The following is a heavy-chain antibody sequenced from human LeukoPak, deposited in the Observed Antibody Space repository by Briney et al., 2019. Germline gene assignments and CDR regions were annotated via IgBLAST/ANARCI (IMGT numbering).Heavy chain of an antibody. CDR3: ARGRVSSSTWYSTYYYYFYMDV. V-gene: IGHV4-4*07. CDR2: IYTSGST. CDR1: GGSISSYY. Sequence: PSETLSLTCTVSGGSISSYYWSWIRQPAGKGLEWIGRIYTSGSTNYNPSLKSRVTMSVDTSKNHFSLELSSATAADTAVYFCARGRVSSSTWYSTYYYYFYMDVWGKGTTVTVSS. J-gene: IGHJ6*03. D-gene: IGHD6-13*01.